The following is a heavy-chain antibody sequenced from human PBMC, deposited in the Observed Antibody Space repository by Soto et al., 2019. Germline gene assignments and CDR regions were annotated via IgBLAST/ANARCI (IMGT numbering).Heavy chain of an antibody. CDR2: IYPGDSDT. D-gene: IGHD6-19*01. J-gene: IGHJ4*02. V-gene: IGHV5-51*01. CDR1: GYRFSSYW. CDR3: ARRGDNSGWYYFDY. Sequence: GESLKISCKGSGYRFSSYWTGWVRQMPGKGLEWMGVIYPGDSDTRYSPSFQGQVTISADKSISTAYLQWSSLKASDTAMYYCARRGDNSGWYYFDYWGQGTLVTVSS.